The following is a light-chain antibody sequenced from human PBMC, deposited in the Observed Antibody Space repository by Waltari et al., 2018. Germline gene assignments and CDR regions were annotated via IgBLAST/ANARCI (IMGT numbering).Light chain of an antibody. V-gene: IGLV2-23*02. CDR2: EVI. CDR3: CSYAGSGTYV. J-gene: IGLJ1*01. CDR1: NSDVGAYNL. Sequence: QSALTHPAPVSGTPGPSSNIPCPGTNSDVGAYNLLSWYQHHPGEAPKLMICEVIKRPSGVSNRFSGSKSGNTASLTISGLQAEDEADYYCCSYAGSGTYVFGTGTKVTVL.